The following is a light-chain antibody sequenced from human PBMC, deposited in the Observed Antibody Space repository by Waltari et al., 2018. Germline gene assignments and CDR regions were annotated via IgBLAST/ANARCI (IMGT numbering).Light chain of an antibody. Sequence: QSALTQPASVSGSPGRSIINSCTGTTRDVDDYNYFSWYQQQPGKSPKLILYEVSNRPSGISNRFSGSKSGNTASLTISGLQAEDEAVYFCSLYTSFTARVFGGGTKLTVL. J-gene: IGLJ3*02. CDR3: SLYTSFTARV. CDR2: EVS. CDR1: TRDVDDYNY. V-gene: IGLV2-14*01.